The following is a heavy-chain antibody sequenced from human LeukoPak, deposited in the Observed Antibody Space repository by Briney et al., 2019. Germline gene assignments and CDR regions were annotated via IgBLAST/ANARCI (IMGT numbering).Heavy chain of an antibody. CDR2: ISAYNGNT. J-gene: IGHJ4*02. CDR1: GYTFTSYG. CDR3: ARVSRDSSGYCSYYFDY. Sequence: ASVKVSCKASGYTFTSYGISWVRQAAGQGLEWMGWISAYNGNTNYAQKLQGRVTMTTDTSTSTAYMELRSLRSDDAAVYYCARVSRDSSGYCSYYFDYWGQGTLVTLSS. D-gene: IGHD3-22*01. V-gene: IGHV1-18*01.